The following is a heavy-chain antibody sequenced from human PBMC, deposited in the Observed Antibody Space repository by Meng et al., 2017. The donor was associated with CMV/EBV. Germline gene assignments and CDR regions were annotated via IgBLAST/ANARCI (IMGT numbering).Heavy chain of an antibody. V-gene: IGHV4-30-4*08. J-gene: IGHJ4*02. CDR3: ARVTSRVAGAFDY. Sequence: HAPPQESGPGLVQSSQPLSLPCTVSGVSIRSGDYYWSWIRQPPGKGLEWIGYIYYSGSTYYNPSLKSRVTISVDTSKNQFSLKLSSVTAADTAVYYCARVTSRVAGAFDYWGQGTLVTVSS. CDR2: IYYSGST. D-gene: IGHD1-14*01. CDR1: GVSIRSGDYY.